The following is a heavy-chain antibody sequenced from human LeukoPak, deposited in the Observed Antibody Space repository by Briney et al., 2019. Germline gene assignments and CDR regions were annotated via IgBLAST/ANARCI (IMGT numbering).Heavy chain of an antibody. V-gene: IGHV4-59*01. J-gene: IGHJ4*02. D-gene: IGHD3-22*01. CDR2: IYDSGST. CDR3: ARQSISGSSLSYFDY. Sequence: SETLSLTCTVSGGSISSYYWSWIRQPPGKGLEWIGNIYDSGSTNYNPSLKSRVTISVDTSKNQCSLKLSSVTAADTAVYYCARQSISGSSLSYFDYWGRGTLVTVSS. CDR1: GGSISSYY.